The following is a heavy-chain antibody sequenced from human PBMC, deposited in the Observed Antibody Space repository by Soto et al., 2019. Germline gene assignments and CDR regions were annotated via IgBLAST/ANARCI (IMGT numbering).Heavy chain of an antibody. CDR3: ARDKMSGGYYYYGMDV. Sequence: GGSLRLSCVASGFTFSSYSMNWVRQAPGKGLEWVSYISSSSSSIYYADSVKGRFTISRDNAKNSLYLQMNSLRDEDTAVYYCARDKMSGGYYYYGMDVWGQGTTVTVSS. CDR2: ISSSSSSI. D-gene: IGHD3-16*01. V-gene: IGHV3-48*02. CDR1: GFTFSSYS. J-gene: IGHJ6*02.